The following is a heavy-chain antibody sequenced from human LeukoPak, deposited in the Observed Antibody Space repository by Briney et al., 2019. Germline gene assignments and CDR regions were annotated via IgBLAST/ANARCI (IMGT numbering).Heavy chain of an antibody. CDR3: ARVVKNWNDLNYFDY. V-gene: IGHV1-46*01. Sequence: ASVKVSRKESGYTFTSYYMHWVRQAPGQGLEWMGIINPSGGSTSYAQKFQGRVTMTRDTSTSTVYMELSSLRSEDTAVYYCARVVKNWNDLNYFDYWGQGTLVTVSS. D-gene: IGHD1-1*01. CDR1: GYTFTSYY. J-gene: IGHJ4*02. CDR2: INPSGGST.